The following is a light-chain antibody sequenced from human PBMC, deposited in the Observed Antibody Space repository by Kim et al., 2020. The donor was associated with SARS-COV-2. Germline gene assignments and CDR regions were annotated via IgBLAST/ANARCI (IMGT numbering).Light chain of an antibody. J-gene: IGKJ2*01. V-gene: IGKV2-30*02. CDR2: QVS. Sequence: PASISRRSSESLLHSDGNTFLNWLQQRPGQSPRLRIYQVSNRDPAVPDRFSGSGSGTDFTLAISRVEAEDVAVYYCMQGTHWPPYTFGQGTKLEI. CDR3: MQGTHWPPYT. CDR1: ESLLHSDGNTF.